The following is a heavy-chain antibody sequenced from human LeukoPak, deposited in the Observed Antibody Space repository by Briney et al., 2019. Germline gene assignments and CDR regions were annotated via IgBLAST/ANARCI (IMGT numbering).Heavy chain of an antibody. J-gene: IGHJ4*02. D-gene: IGHD3-22*01. CDR1: GFTFSSYG. V-gene: IGHV3-30*03. CDR2: ISYDGSNK. CDR3: ATDNYDSSGYIDY. Sequence: PGGSLRLSCAASGFTFSSYGMHWVRQAPGKGLEWVAVISYDGSNKYYADSVKGRFTISRDNSKNTLYLQMNSLRAEDTAVYYCATDNYDSSGYIDYWGQGTLVTVSS.